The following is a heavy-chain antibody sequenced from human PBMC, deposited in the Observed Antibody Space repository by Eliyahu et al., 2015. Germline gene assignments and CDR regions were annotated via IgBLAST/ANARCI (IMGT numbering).Heavy chain of an antibody. D-gene: IGHD5-12*01. V-gene: IGHV3-21*01. CDR1: XFXFSTYT. J-gene: IGHJ4*02. Sequence: EVQLVESGGGLVKPGGSLXLSXXXXXFXFSTYTMNWVRQAPGKGLEWVSSISSGSSYIYYADSLKGRFTVSRDNAKNSLYLQMNSLRAEDTAVYYCARFYSAYGPNYFNYWGQGTLVTVSS. CDR2: ISSGSSYI. CDR3: ARFYSAYGPNYFNY.